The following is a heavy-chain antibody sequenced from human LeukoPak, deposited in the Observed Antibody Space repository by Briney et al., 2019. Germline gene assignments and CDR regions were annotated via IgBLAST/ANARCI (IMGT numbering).Heavy chain of an antibody. CDR1: GFTFNTYA. CDR2: INYMVVST. CDR3: ASASGGDTYYYYFDA. Sequence: GGSLRLSCAASGFTFNTYAMHWVRQAPGKGLEYASAINYMVVSTIYTNSLKGRFTISRTNSKNTLFIRTGSLRAADTAVYFCASASGGDTYYYYFDAWGQGTLVTVSS. D-gene: IGHD2-21*01. J-gene: IGHJ4*02. V-gene: IGHV3-64*01.